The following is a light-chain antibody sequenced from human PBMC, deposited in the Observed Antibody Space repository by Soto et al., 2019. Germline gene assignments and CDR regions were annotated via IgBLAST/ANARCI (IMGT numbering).Light chain of an antibody. CDR1: SSDIGTYDY. CDR2: EVT. J-gene: IGLJ2*01. CDR3: SSYTTTTTPVV. Sequence: QSALTQPASVSGSPGQSTTISCTGTSSDIGTYDYVSWYQHHPGKAPKLMIYEVTNRPSGVSDRFSGSKSGKTASLTISGLQAEDEADYYCSSYTTTTTPVVFGGGTSSPS. V-gene: IGLV2-14*01.